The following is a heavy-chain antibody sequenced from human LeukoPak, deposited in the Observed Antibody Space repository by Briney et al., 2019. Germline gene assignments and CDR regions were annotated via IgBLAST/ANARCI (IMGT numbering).Heavy chain of an antibody. J-gene: IGHJ4*02. Sequence: PSETLSLTCTVSGYSISNGYYWDWIWQPPGRGLEWIGNIYRSGSTSYNPSLKSRVTISVDTSKNQFSLKVSSVTAADTAVYYCARRHSSGWFYYWGQGTLVTVSS. CDR3: ARRHSSGWFYY. CDR2: IYRSGST. CDR1: GYSISNGYY. V-gene: IGHV4-38-2*02. D-gene: IGHD6-19*01.